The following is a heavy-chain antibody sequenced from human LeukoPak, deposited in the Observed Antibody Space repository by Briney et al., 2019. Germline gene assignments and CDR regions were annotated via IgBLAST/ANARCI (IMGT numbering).Heavy chain of an antibody. CDR1: GYSVSTYW. Sequence: GESLKISCKGSGYSVSTYWIGWVRHMPGKGLEWIGLIYPGDSGTRYSPSFQGQVTFSVDKSTSTAYLQWSSLKASDTAMYYCARNGAAGTLKRFFNWFDPWGQGTQVTVSS. V-gene: IGHV5-51*01. CDR2: IYPGDSGT. J-gene: IGHJ5*02. CDR3: ARNGAAGTLKRFFNWFDP. D-gene: IGHD6-13*01.